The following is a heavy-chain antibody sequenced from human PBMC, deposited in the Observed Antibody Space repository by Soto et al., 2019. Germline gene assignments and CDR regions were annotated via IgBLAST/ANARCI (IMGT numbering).Heavy chain of an antibody. CDR2: ISAYNGNT. CDR3: AKEKEAAAGGGYYFDY. V-gene: IGHV1-18*01. CDR1: GYTFTSYG. Sequence: ASVKVSCKASGYTFTSYGISWVRQAPGQRLEWMGWISAYNGNTNYAQKLQGRVTMTTDTSTSTAYMELRSLRSDDTAVYYCAKEKEAAAGGGYYFDYWGQGTLVTVSS. D-gene: IGHD6-13*01. J-gene: IGHJ4*02.